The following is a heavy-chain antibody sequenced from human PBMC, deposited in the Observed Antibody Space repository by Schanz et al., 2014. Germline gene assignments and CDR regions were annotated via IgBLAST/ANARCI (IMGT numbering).Heavy chain of an antibody. Sequence: DVQLVESGGGLVQPGGSLRLSCAASGFTFTGHWMSWVRQAPGKGLEWVANIKEDGSERYYVDSVKGRFTISRDNAKSSLYLQMNSLRDEDTAVYCCAATTILADWGQGTLVAVSS. V-gene: IGHV3-7*01. CDR2: IKEDGSER. CDR1: GFTFTGHW. J-gene: IGHJ4*02. D-gene: IGHD3-3*01. CDR3: AATTILAD.